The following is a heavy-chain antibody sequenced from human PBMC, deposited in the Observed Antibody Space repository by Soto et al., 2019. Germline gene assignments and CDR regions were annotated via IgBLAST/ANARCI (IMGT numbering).Heavy chain of an antibody. CDR3: AHRLEWLVYDY. Sequence: QITLKESGPTLVKPTQTLTLTCTFSGFSLSTSGVGVGWIRQPPGKALECLALIYWDDDKRYSPSLKSRLTXTXXPSKTQVVLTMTNMDPVDTATYYCAHRLEWLVYDYWGQGTLVTVSS. D-gene: IGHD6-19*01. J-gene: IGHJ4*02. CDR2: IYWDDDK. CDR1: GFSLSTSGVG. V-gene: IGHV2-5*02.